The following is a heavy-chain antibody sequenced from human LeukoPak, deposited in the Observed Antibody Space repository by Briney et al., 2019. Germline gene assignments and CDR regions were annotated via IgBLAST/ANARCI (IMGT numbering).Heavy chain of an antibody. V-gene: IGHV1-2*02. CDR3: ARDKGSSPGDY. CDR2: INPNSGGT. CDR1: GYTLIGYY. Sequence: ASVKVSCKASGYTLIGYYMHWVRQAPGQGLEWMGWINPNSGGTNYAQKFQGRVTMTRDTSISTAYMELSRLTSDDTAIYYCARDKGSSPGDYWGQGTLVTVSS. J-gene: IGHJ4*02.